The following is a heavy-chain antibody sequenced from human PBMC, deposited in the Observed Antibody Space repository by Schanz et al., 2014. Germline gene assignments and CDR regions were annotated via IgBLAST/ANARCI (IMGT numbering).Heavy chain of an antibody. CDR1: GFKFTDYA. Sequence: EVQLVESGGGLVQPGGSLRLSCAASGFKFTDYAMTWVRQAPGKGLEWVATISGSSENTYYADSVKGRVTISRDNSKNALYLQMNSLRTEDTAVYFCAKVAPAATYLDSWGLGTLVTVSS. D-gene: IGHD2-2*01. CDR3: AKVAPAATYLDS. J-gene: IGHJ4*02. CDR2: ISGSSENT. V-gene: IGHV3-23*04.